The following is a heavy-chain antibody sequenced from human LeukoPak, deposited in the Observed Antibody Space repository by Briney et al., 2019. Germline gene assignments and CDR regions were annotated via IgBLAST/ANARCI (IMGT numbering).Heavy chain of an antibody. Sequence: PGGSLRLSCAASGFTVSSNYMSWVRQAPGKGLEWVSVIYSGGSTYYADSVKGRFTISRDNSKNTLYLQMNSLRAEDTAVYYCARDPPSISSEGLLWFGELYSWFDPWGQGTLVTVSS. V-gene: IGHV3-53*05. J-gene: IGHJ5*02. CDR1: GFTVSSNY. CDR2: IYSGGST. D-gene: IGHD3-10*01. CDR3: ARDPPSISSEGLLWFGELYSWFDP.